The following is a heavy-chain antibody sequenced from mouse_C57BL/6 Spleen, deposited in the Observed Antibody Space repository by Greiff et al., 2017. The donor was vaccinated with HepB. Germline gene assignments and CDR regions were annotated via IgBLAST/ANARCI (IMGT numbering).Heavy chain of an antibody. Sequence: EVMLVESGGGLVQSGRSLRPSCATSGFTFSDFYMEWVRQAPGKGLEWIAASRNKANDYTTEYSASVKGRFIVSRDTSQSILYLQMNALRAEDTAIYYCARDAAVVNAMDYWGQGTSVTVSS. J-gene: IGHJ4*01. CDR3: ARDAAVVNAMDY. D-gene: IGHD1-1*01. CDR2: SRNKANDYTT. V-gene: IGHV7-1*01. CDR1: GFTFSDFY.